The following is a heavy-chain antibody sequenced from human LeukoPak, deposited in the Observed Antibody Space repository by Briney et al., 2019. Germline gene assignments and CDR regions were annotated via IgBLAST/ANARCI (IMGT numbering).Heavy chain of an antibody. CDR1: GFTLSTYW. J-gene: IGHJ4*02. Sequence: GGSLRLSCVASGFTLSTYWMTWVRQAPGRGLEWVANINQDGTEKNYVDSVKGRFTISRDNAKNSLYLQMNSLRAEDTAVYYCARNMGDYWGQGTLVTVSS. D-gene: IGHD2/OR15-2a*01. V-gene: IGHV3-7*04. CDR2: INQDGTEK. CDR3: ARNMGDY.